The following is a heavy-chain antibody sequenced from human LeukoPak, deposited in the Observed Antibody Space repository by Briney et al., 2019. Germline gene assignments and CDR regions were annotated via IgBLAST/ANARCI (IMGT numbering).Heavy chain of an antibody. CDR3: ARTIVVAESYGMDV. CDR2: IYYSGST. Sequence: SETLSLTCTVSGGSISSSSYYWGWIRQPPGTGLEWIGSIYYSGSTYYNPSLKSRVTISVDTSKNQFSLKLSSVTAADTAVYYCARTIVVAESYGMDVWGQGTTVTVSS. V-gene: IGHV4-39*01. D-gene: IGHD3-22*01. CDR1: GGSISSSSYY. J-gene: IGHJ6*02.